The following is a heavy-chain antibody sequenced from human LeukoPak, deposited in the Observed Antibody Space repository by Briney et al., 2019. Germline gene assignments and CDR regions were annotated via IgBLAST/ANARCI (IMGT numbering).Heavy chain of an antibody. CDR2: IRYDGSNK. CDR3: AMTYYDILTGYFDFDY. Sequence: GGSLRLSCAASGFTFSSYGMHWVRQAPGKGLEWVAFIRYDGSNKYYADSVKGRFTISRDNSKNTLYLQMNSLRAEDTAVYYCAMTYYDILTGYFDFDYWGQGTLVTVSS. V-gene: IGHV3-30*02. J-gene: IGHJ4*02. CDR1: GFTFSSYG. D-gene: IGHD3-9*01.